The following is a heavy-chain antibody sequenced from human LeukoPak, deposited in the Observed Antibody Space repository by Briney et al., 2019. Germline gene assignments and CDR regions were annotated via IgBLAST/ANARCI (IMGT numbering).Heavy chain of an antibody. J-gene: IGHJ4*02. CDR2: IYHSGST. CDR3: ARVIAAAGTFDY. V-gene: IGHV4-4*02. Sequence: PSETLSLTCAVSGGSISSSNWWSWVRQPPGKGLEWIGKIYHSGSTNYNPSLKSRVTISVDKSKNQFSLKLSSVTAADTAVYYCARVIAAAGTFDYWGQGTLVTVSS. CDR1: GGSISSSNW. D-gene: IGHD6-13*01.